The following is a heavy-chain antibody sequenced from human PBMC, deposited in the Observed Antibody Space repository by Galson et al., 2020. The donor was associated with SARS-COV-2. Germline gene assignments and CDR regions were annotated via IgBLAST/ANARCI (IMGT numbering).Heavy chain of an antibody. D-gene: IGHD2-15*01. CDR2: ISYDGSNK. CDR3: ARDLGGYLDY. V-gene: IGHV3-30-3*01. J-gene: IGHJ4*02. CDR1: GFTFSSYA. Sequence: TGESLRLSCAASGFTFSSYAMHWVRQAPGKGLEWVAVISYDGSNKYYADSVKGRFTISRDNSKNALYLQMNSLRAEDTAVYYCARDLGGYLDYWGQGTLVTVSS.